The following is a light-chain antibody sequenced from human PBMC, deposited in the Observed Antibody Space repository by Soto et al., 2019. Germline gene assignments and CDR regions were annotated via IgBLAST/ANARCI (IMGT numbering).Light chain of an antibody. V-gene: IGLV2-14*03. J-gene: IGLJ3*02. CDR1: SSDVGAYNF. CDR3: SSYTSSGTLV. CDR2: DVG. Sequence: SALTQPASVSGSPGQSIAISCTGTSSDVGAYNFVCWFQQHPGEAPKLMIYDVGTRPSGISDRFSGSKSGTTASLTISGLQAEDEAHYYCSSYTSSGTLVFGGGTKLTVL.